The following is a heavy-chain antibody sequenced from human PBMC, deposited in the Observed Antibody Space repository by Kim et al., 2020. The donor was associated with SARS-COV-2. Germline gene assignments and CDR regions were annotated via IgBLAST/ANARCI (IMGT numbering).Heavy chain of an antibody. CDR3: ARDYTPQTTRDSRGYFDY. CDR2: ISSSSSYT. Sequence: GGSLRLSCAASGFTFSDYYMSWIRQAPGKGLEWVSYISSSSSYTNYADSVKGRFTISRDNAKNSLYLQMNSLRAEDTAVYYCARDYTPQTTRDSRGYFDYWGQGTLVTVSS. CDR1: GFTFSDYY. V-gene: IGHV3-11*05. D-gene: IGHD3-16*01. J-gene: IGHJ4*02.